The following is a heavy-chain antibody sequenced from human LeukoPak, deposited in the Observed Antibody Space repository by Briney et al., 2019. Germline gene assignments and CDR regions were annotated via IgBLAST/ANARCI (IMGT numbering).Heavy chain of an antibody. CDR2: ISSSSSYI. J-gene: IGHJ4*02. D-gene: IGHD6-19*01. V-gene: IGHV3-21*01. Sequence: GGSLRLSCAASGFTFSSYSTNWVRQAPGKGLEWVSSISSSSSYIYYADSVKGRFTISRDNAKNSLYLQMNSLRAEDTAVYYCARDGRIAVAGTLDYWGQGTLVTVSS. CDR1: GFTFSSYS. CDR3: ARDGRIAVAGTLDY.